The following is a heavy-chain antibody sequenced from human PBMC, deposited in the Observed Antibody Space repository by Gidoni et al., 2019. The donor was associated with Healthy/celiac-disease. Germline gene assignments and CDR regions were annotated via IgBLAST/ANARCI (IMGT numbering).Heavy chain of an antibody. CDR3: ARGYSSGWYAFDY. J-gene: IGHJ4*02. CDR2: INHSGST. Sequence: QVQLQQWGAGLFKPSETLSLTCAVYGGSFSGYYWSWIRQPPGKGLEWIGEINHSGSTNYNPSLKSRVTISVDTSKNQFSLKLSSVTAADTAVYYCARGYSSGWYAFDYWGQGTLVTVSS. CDR1: GGSFSGYY. D-gene: IGHD6-19*01. V-gene: IGHV4-34*01.